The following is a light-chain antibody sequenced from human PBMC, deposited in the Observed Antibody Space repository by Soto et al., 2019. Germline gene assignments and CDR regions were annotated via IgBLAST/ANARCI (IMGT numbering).Light chain of an antibody. CDR1: QSVSSSY. J-gene: IGKJ4*01. Sequence: EIVLTQSPVTLSLSPGERATLSCRASQSVSSSYLAWYQQKPGQAPRLLIYGASSRATGIPDRFSGSGSGTDFTLTISSLQPDDFATYYCQHYDTYPLTFGGGTKVDIK. CDR3: QHYDTYPLT. V-gene: IGKV3-20*01. CDR2: GAS.